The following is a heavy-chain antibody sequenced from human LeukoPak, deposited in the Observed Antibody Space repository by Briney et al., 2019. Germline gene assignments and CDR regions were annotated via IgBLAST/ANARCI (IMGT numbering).Heavy chain of an antibody. D-gene: IGHD3-10*02. CDR2: IKQDGSEK. CDR3: AELGITMIGGV. V-gene: IGHV3-7*01. CDR1: GFTFSSYW. J-gene: IGHJ6*04. Sequence: GGSLRLSCAASGFTFSSYWMSWVRQAPGKGLEWVANIKQDGSEKYYVNSVKGRFTISRDNAKNSLYLQMNSLRAEDTAVYYCAELGITMIGGVWGKGTTVTISS.